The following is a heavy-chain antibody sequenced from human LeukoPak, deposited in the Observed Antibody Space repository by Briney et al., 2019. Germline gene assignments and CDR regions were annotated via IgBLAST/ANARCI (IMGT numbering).Heavy chain of an antibody. CDR3: VKDARRTSGWPYFDS. V-gene: IGHV3-23*01. CDR2: VSNGGDRT. J-gene: IGHJ4*02. Sequence: PGGSLRLSCTAYGFSFSSFDMGWVRQAPGKGLEWVSFVSNGGDRTYFANSMKGRFTISRDNSRSMLYLQMTSLRADDTAVYYCVKDARRTSGWPYFDSWGQGALVTVSS. CDR1: GFSFSSFD. D-gene: IGHD6-19*01.